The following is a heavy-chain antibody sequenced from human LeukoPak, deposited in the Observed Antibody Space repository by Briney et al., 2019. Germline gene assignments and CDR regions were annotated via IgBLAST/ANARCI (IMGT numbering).Heavy chain of an antibody. J-gene: IGHJ3*01. D-gene: IGHD1-26*01. Sequence: ASVKVSCKASGYTLTGHYMHWVRQAPGQGLEWMGWINPNNGGTNYAQKFQGRVTMTRDTSISTAYMDLSRLKSDDTAVYYCAREGYGGGQDFDVWGQGTMVTVSS. CDR3: AREGYGGGQDFDV. CDR2: INPNNGGT. CDR1: GYTLTGHY. V-gene: IGHV1-2*02.